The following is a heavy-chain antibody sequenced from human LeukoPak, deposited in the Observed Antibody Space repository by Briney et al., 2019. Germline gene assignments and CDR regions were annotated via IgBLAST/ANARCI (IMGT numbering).Heavy chain of an antibody. J-gene: IGHJ4*02. CDR2: IRSKAHGGTI. CDR1: GFTFGDYG. Sequence: GGSLRLSCTAPGFTFGDYGMSWFRQAPGKGPEWVSFIRSKAHGGTIEYAASVKGRFTISRDDSKSIAYLQMNSLKTEDTAVYYCTRNPYYGFCCFDYWGQGTLVTVSS. CDR3: TRNPYYGFCCFDY. V-gene: IGHV3-49*03. D-gene: IGHD3-3*01.